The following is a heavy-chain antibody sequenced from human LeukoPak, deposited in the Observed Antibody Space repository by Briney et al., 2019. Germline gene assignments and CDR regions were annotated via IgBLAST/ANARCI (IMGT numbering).Heavy chain of an antibody. CDR2: IRSKAYGGTT. D-gene: IGHD6-6*01. CDR3: TRALPSKYSSSSTYYFDY. V-gene: IGHV3-49*04. Sequence: GGSLRLSCTASGFTFGDYAMSWVRQAPGKGLEWVGFIRSKAYGGTTEYAASVKGRFTISRDDSKSIAYLQMNSLKTEDTAVYYCTRALPSKYSSSSTYYFDYWGQGTLVTVSS. CDR1: GFTFGDYA. J-gene: IGHJ4*02.